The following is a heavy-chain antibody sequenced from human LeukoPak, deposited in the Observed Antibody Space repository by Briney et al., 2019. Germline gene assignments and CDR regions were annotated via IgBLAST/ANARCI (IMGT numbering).Heavy chain of an antibody. J-gene: IGHJ6*02. V-gene: IGHV6-1*01. CDR1: GDSVSSNSAA. CDR2: TYYRSKWYN. CDR3: ARGYDSSGYYWGNYCYGMDV. Sequence: SQTLSLTCAISGDSVSSNSAAWNWIRQSPSRGLEWLGRTYYRSKWYNDYAVSVKSRITINPDTSKNQFSLQLNSVTPEDTAVYYCARGYDSSGYYWGNYCYGMDVWGQGTTVTVSS. D-gene: IGHD3-22*01.